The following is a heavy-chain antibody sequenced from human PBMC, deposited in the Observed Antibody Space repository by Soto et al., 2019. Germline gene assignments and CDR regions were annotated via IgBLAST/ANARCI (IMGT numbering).Heavy chain of an antibody. Sequence: PSETLSLTCAVSGDSISGGAWWSWVRQSPGKGLQWIGEIYHSGNTRNNPSLKSRVTMSVDKSNNQFSLNLMSVTAADTATYYCARDSRTGCSSTDGYMSGGRGILVTVSS. CDR1: GDSISGGAW. D-gene: IGHD2-2*01. V-gene: IGHV4-4*02. CDR2: IYHSGNT. CDR3: ARDSRTGCSSTDGYMS. J-gene: IGHJ4*02.